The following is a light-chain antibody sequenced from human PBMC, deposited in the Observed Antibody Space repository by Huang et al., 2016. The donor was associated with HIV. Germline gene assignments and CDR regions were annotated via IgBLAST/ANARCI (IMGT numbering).Light chain of an antibody. Sequence: DIQMTQSPSVMSASIGDRVTITCRASQDISTYLAWFQQKTGKVPKRLIYAASSFHVGVPSRFSGSGSGTEFTLTISSLQPQDFATYYCLQHSSYPLTFGGGTKVEIK. J-gene: IGKJ4*01. V-gene: IGKV1-17*03. CDR2: AAS. CDR1: QDISTY. CDR3: LQHSSYPLT.